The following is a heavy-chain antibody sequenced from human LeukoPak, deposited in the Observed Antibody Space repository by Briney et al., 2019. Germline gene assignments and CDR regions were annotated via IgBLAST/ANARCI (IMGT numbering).Heavy chain of an antibody. D-gene: IGHD3-22*01. V-gene: IGHV1-46*01. CDR1: GYTFTSYY. CDR3: ARVPDYYDSSGYPDY. Sequence: ASVKVSCKASGYTFTSYYMHWVRQAPGQGLEWMGIINPSGGSTSYAQKFRGRVTMTRDTSTSTVYMELSSLRSEDTAVYYCARVPDYYDSSGYPDYWGQGTLVTVSS. J-gene: IGHJ4*02. CDR2: INPSGGST.